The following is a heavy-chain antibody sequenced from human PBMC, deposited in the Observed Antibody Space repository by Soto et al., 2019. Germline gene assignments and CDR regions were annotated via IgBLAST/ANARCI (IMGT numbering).Heavy chain of an antibody. J-gene: IGHJ6*02. V-gene: IGHV1-8*01. Sequence: ASVKVSWKASGYTFTSYDINWVRQATGQGLEWMGWMNPNSGNTGYAQKFQGRVTMTRNTSISTAYMELSSLRSEDTAVYYCAREGDYYGSGRDSYYYGMDVWGQGTTVTVSS. CDR3: AREGDYYGSGRDSYYYGMDV. CDR1: GYTFTSYD. D-gene: IGHD3-10*01. CDR2: MNPNSGNT.